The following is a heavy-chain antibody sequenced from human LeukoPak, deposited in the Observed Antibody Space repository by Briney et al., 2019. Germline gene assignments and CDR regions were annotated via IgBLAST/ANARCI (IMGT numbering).Heavy chain of an antibody. J-gene: IGHJ4*02. V-gene: IGHV5-51*01. Sequence: GESLEISCKGSGYRFTSYWIGWMRQMPGKCLEWMGIIYPGDSDTRYSPSFQGQVTISADKSISTAYLQWSSLKASDTAMYYCARQGTSLAIDYWGQGTLVTVSS. CDR3: ARQGTSLAIDY. D-gene: IGHD2-2*01. CDR1: GYRFTSYW. CDR2: IYPGDSDT.